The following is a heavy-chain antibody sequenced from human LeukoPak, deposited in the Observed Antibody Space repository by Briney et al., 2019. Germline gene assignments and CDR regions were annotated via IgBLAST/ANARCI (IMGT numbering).Heavy chain of an antibody. J-gene: IGHJ4*02. Sequence: SVKVSCKASGGTFSSYAISWVRQAPGQGLEWMGGIIPILGVANYAQKFQGRVTITADKSTSTAYMELSSLRSEDTAVYYCAREDEGGSYFDYWGQGTLVTVSS. CDR1: GGTFSSYA. CDR3: AREDEGGSYFDY. D-gene: IGHD1-26*01. CDR2: IIPILGVA. V-gene: IGHV1-69*10.